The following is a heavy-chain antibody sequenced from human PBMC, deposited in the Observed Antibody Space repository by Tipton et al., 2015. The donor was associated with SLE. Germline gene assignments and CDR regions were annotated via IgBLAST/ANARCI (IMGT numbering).Heavy chain of an antibody. Sequence: TLSLTCTVSGDSISGHYRSWIRQPPGKGLEWIGYIYDSGSTSYNPSLKSRVTISEDTSKQQFSLKLTSLTAADTAVYYCARHAGDYAYFDSWGQGLLVTVSS. CDR2: IYDSGST. D-gene: IGHD4-17*01. CDR1: GDSISGHY. J-gene: IGHJ4*02. CDR3: ARHAGDYAYFDS. V-gene: IGHV4-59*08.